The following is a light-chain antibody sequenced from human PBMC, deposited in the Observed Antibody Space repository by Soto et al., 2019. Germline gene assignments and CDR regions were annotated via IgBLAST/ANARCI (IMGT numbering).Light chain of an antibody. CDR1: SSDVGGYNY. CDR2: EVT. V-gene: IGLV2-14*01. Sequence: QPVLTQPASVSGSPGQSITISCTGTSSDVGGYNYVSWYQHHPSKAPKLIIYEVTNRPSGVSNRFSGSKSGNTASLTISGLQAEDEADYFCSSYTVSSTYVIFGGGTKVTVL. CDR3: SSYTVSSTYVI. J-gene: IGLJ2*01.